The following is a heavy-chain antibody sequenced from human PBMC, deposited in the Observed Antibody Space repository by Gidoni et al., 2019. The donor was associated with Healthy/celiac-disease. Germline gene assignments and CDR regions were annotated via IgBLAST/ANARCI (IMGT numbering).Heavy chain of an antibody. J-gene: IGHJ5*02. V-gene: IGHV3-9*01. CDR3: AKDISPRYDSSGYYYH. CDR2: ISWNSGSI. D-gene: IGHD3-22*01. Sequence: EVQLVESGGGLVQPGRSLRLSCAASGFTFDDYAMHWVRQAPGKGLEWFSGISWNSGSIGYADSVKGRFTISRDNAKNSLYLQMNSLRAEDTALYYCAKDISPRYDSSGYYYHWGQGTLVTVSS. CDR1: GFTFDDYA.